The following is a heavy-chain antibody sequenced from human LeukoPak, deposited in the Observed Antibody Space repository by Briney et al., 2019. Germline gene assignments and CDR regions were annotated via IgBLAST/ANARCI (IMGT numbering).Heavy chain of an antibody. CDR1: GGSISSGY. CDR3: AKSYLDYGTYYSYYFNL. J-gene: IGHJ4*02. Sequence: PSETLSLTCTVSGGSISSGYWSWIRQPPGRGLEWIGYIYTSGSTNYNPSLKSRVTISVDTSKNQFALKLSSVTAADTAVYYCAKSYLDYGTYYSYYFNLWGQGALVTVSS. CDR2: IYTSGST. D-gene: IGHD4-17*01. V-gene: IGHV4-4*09.